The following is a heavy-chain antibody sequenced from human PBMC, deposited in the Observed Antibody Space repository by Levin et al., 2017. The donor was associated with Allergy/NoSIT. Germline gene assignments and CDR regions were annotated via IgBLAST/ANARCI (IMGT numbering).Heavy chain of an antibody. J-gene: IGHJ4*02. D-gene: IGHD6-13*01. Sequence: NSSETLSLTCAVYGGSLSPYYWTWIRQPPGKGLEWIGHINHSGATNYNPSLESRVTISVDTSKNQFSLKLGSVTAADTAVYYCVRVAGAAADKGDWGQGTLVTVSS. CDR2: INHSGAT. CDR1: GGSLSPYY. V-gene: IGHV4-34*01. CDR3: VRVAGAAADKGD.